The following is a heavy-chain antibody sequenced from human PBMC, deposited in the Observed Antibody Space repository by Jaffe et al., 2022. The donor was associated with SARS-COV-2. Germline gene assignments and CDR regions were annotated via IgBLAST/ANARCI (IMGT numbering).Heavy chain of an antibody. V-gene: IGHV3-23*01. D-gene: IGHD7-27*01. CDR1: GFTFRTYA. Sequence: EAQLLESGGGLVQPGGSLRLSCAASGFTFRTYAMSWVRQAPGKGLEWVSAISGSGASTNYAASLKGRFTISRDNSKNTLYLQMNSLRAEDTAVYYCVKDGGNWGTYFDLWGHGTLVTVSS. CDR3: VKDGGNWGTYFDL. CDR2: ISGSGAST. J-gene: IGHJ2*01.